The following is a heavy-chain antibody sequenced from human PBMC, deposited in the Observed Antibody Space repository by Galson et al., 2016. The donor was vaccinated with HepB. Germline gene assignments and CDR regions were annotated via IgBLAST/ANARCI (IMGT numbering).Heavy chain of an antibody. CDR2: IYYSGST. Sequence: TLSLTCTVSGASINSGGYYWTWIRQHPGKGLEWIGYIYYSGSTYFNPSLQSRATISVATSKTQFSLKLSSVTAADTAVYYCARDRAARFGYFYGMDVWGQGTTVTVSS. V-gene: IGHV4-31*03. D-gene: IGHD6-6*01. J-gene: IGHJ6*02. CDR3: ARDRAARFGYFYGMDV. CDR1: GASINSGGYY.